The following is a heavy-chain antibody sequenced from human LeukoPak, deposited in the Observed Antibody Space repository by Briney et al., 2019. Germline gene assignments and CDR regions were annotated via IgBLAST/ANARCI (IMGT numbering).Heavy chain of an antibody. D-gene: IGHD5-24*01. J-gene: IGHJ3*02. CDR1: GFSFSDYY. Sequence: TGGSLRLSCAASGFSFSDYYMTWIRQAPGKGLEWISYISSSGSSIYYADSVKGRFTISRDNAKNSLYLQMNSLRAEDTAVYYCARARDGYNSGAFDIWGQGTMVTVSS. V-gene: IGHV3-11*04. CDR2: ISSSGSSI. CDR3: ARARDGYNSGAFDI.